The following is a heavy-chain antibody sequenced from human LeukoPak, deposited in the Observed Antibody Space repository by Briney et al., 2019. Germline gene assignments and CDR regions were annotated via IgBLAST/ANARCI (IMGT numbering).Heavy chain of an antibody. Sequence: GGSLRLSCAASGFTFSNYAFHWVRLAPGKGLGYVSAINDSGDTTYYSDSVKGRFTISRDISKNTLFLQMGSLRTEDMGVYYCARGHRSSWFDASDIWGQGIMVTVSS. D-gene: IGHD6-13*01. CDR1: GFTFSNYA. CDR2: INDSGDTT. CDR3: ARGHRSSWFDASDI. V-gene: IGHV3-64*02. J-gene: IGHJ3*02.